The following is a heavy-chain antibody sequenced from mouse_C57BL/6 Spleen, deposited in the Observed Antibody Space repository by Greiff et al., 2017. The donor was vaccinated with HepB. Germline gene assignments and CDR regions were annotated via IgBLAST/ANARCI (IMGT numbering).Heavy chain of an antibody. J-gene: IGHJ1*03. V-gene: IGHV5-12*01. CDR2: ISNGGGST. CDR3: ARRNYGAYGYFDV. D-gene: IGHD2-1*01. Sequence: EVQLQESGGGLVQPGGSLKLSCAASGFTFSDYYMYWVRQTPEKRLEWVAYISNGGGSTYYPDTVKGRFTISRDNAKNTLYLQMSRLKSEDTAMYYCARRNYGAYGYFDVWGTGTTVTVSS. CDR1: GFTFSDYY.